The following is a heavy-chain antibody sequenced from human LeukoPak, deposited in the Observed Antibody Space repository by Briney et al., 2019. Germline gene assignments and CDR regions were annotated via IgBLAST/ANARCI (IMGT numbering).Heavy chain of an antibody. V-gene: IGHV3-23*01. CDR2: ISGSGGST. Sequence: GGSLRLSCAASGFAFSSYAMSWVRQAPGKGLEWVSAISGSGGSTYYADSVKGRFTISRDNSKNTLYLQMNSLRAEDTAVYYCAKSGKMVYAAHFDYWGQGTLVTVSS. J-gene: IGHJ4*02. CDR1: GFAFSSYA. CDR3: AKSGKMVYAAHFDY. D-gene: IGHD2-8*01.